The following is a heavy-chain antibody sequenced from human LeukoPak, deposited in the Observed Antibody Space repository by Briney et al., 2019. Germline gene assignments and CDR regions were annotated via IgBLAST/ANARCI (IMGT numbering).Heavy chain of an antibody. Sequence: GGSLILSCAASGFTFNNYALSWVRQAPGKGLEWVSGISGSGAVTYYADSVKGRFTISRDNSKNTLYLQMNSLRAEDTAVYYCAKEDGSGWDSTDYGMDVWGQGTTVTVSS. CDR3: AKEDGSGWDSTDYGMDV. CDR1: GFTFNNYA. V-gene: IGHV3-23*01. CDR2: ISGSGAVT. J-gene: IGHJ6*02. D-gene: IGHD6-19*01.